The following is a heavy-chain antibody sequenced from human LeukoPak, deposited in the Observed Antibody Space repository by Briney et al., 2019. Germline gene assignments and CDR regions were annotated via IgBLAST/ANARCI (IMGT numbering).Heavy chain of an antibody. CDR2: IDTSGST. D-gene: IGHD2-2*01. J-gene: IGHJ2*01. V-gene: IGHV4-4*07. CDR1: GGSISSYY. CDR3: ARDRYCSSTSCRYFDL. Sequence: SETLSLTCTVSGGSISSYYWSWIRQPAGKGLEWIGRIDTSGSTNYNPSLKSRVTISVDTSKNQFSLKLSSVTAADTAVYYCARDRYCSSTSCRYFDLWGRGTLVTVSS.